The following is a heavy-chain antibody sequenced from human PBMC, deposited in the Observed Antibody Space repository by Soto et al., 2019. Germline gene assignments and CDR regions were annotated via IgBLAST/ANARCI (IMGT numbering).Heavy chain of an antibody. CDR1: GFTVSGYA. CDR3: ARKVSGSTGRPDLWYFDL. Sequence: EVQLLDSGGGLVQPGGSLRLSCAASGFTVSGYALTWVRQAPGKGLEWVSAISGGGDATFYADSVKGRFTISRDNSKNTLYLQMNTLRAEDTAVYYCARKVSGSTGRPDLWYFDLWGCGTLVTVSS. D-gene: IGHD3-10*01. V-gene: IGHV3-23*01. J-gene: IGHJ2*01. CDR2: ISGGGDAT.